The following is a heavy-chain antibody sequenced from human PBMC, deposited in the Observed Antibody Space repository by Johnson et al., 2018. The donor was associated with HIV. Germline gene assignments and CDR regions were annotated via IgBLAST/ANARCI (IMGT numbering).Heavy chain of an antibody. CDR3: ARALSWFDALDI. Sequence: QVQLVESGGGVVQPGRSLRLSCAASGFTFSSYGMHWVRQAPGKGLEWVAVISYDGSNKYYADSVKGRFTISRDNSKNTLYLQMNSLRAEDTAVYYCARALSWFDALDIWGQGTMVTVSS. D-gene: IGHD6-13*01. CDR2: ISYDGSNK. CDR1: GFTFSSYG. J-gene: IGHJ3*02. V-gene: IGHV3-30*03.